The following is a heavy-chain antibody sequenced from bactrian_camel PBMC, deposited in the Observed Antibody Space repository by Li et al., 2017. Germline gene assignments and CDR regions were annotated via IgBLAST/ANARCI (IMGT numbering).Heavy chain of an antibody. CDR3: ATAMGYDGDYALVY. D-gene: IGHD4*01. Sequence: HVQLVESGGGSVQAGGSLSLSCEVSGITVGTNRIGWFRQAPGQEREGVATDNGVGTTYYGDSVKGRFAISRDNAKNTVYLQMNSLKSEDTALYYCATAMGYDGDYALVYWGQGTQVTVS. J-gene: IGHJ4*01. V-gene: IGHV3S55*01. CDR2: DNGVGTT. CDR1: GITVGTNR.